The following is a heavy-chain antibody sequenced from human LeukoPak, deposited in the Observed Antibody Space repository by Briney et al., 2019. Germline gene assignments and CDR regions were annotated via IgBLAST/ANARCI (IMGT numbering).Heavy chain of an antibody. J-gene: IGHJ4*02. V-gene: IGHV4-30-4*08. Sequence: PSQTLSLTCTVPSGSIGSGDYSWSWIRQPPGKGLEWIGYIYYSGSTYYNPSLKSRVTISVDTSKNQFSLKLSSVTAADTAVYYCARTNVPATRRTSNYYFDYWGQGTLVTVSS. D-gene: IGHD2-2*01. CDR3: ARTNVPATRRTSNYYFDY. CDR2: IYYSGST. CDR1: SGSIGSGDYS.